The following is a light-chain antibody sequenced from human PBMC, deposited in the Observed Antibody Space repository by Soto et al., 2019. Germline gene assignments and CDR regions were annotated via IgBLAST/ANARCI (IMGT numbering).Light chain of an antibody. CDR2: WAS. CDR3: HQYYSTPIT. V-gene: IGKV4-1*01. CDR1: QSVLYSSNNKNY. J-gene: IGKJ5*01. Sequence: DIVMTQSPDSLAVSLGERATINCKSSQSVLYSSNNKNYLAWYQQRPGQSPKLLIYWASTRESGVPDRFSGSGSGTDFTLTISSLQAEDVAVYYCHQYYSTPITFGQGTRLEIK.